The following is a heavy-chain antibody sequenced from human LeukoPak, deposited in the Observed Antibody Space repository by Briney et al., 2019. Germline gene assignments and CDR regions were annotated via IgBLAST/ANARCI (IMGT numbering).Heavy chain of an antibody. Sequence: SETLSLTCTVSGGSISGSSYYWGWIRQPQGKGLEWIGSIYYSGSTYYNPSLKSRVTISVDTSKNQFSLKLSSVTAADTAVYYCARHGGENWFDPWGQGTLVTVSS. D-gene: IGHD3-16*01. J-gene: IGHJ5*02. CDR3: ARHGGENWFDP. CDR1: GGSISGSSYY. V-gene: IGHV4-39*01. CDR2: IYYSGST.